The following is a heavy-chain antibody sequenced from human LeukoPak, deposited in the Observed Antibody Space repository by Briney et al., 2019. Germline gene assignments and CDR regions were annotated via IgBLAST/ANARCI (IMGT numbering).Heavy chain of an antibody. V-gene: IGHV4-59*01. CDR1: GGSISSYY. J-gene: IGHJ3*02. D-gene: IGHD6-13*01. CDR3: AKRYSSSWYDAFDI. CDR2: IYYSGST. Sequence: SETLSLTCTVSGGSISSYYWSWIRQPPGKGLEWIGYIYYSGSTNYNPSLKSRVTISVDTSKNQFSLKLSSVTAADTAVYSCAKRYSSSWYDAFDIWGQGTMVTVSS.